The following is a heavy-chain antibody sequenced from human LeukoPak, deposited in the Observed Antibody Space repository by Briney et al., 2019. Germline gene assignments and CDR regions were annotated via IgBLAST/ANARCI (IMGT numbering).Heavy chain of an antibody. CDR3: ARDSRSSSSWYVGWFDP. D-gene: IGHD6-13*01. CDR2: TYYRSKWYN. Sequence: SQTLSLTCAISGDSVSSNSAAWNWIRQSPSRGLEWLGRTYYRSKWYNDYAVSVKSRITINPDTSKNQFSLQLNSVTPEDTAVYYCARDSRSSSSWYVGWFDPWGQGTLVTVSS. CDR1: GDSVSSNSAA. J-gene: IGHJ5*02. V-gene: IGHV6-1*01.